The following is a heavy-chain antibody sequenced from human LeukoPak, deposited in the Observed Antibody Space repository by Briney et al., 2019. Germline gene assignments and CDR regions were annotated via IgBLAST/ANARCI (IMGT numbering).Heavy chain of an antibody. CDR3: ARASERSGSYEPRGFGY. Sequence: ASVKVSCKASAYTFTSYDINWVRQATGQGLEWMGWMNPNSGNTGYAQKSQGRVTITRDTSISTAYMELSSLTSEDTAVYYCARASERSGSYEPRGFGYWGQGTLVTVSS. CDR1: AYTFTSYD. CDR2: MNPNSGNT. J-gene: IGHJ4*02. V-gene: IGHV1-8*03. D-gene: IGHD1-26*01.